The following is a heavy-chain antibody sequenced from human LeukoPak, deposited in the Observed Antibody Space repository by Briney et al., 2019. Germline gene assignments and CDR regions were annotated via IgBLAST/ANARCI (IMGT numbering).Heavy chain of an antibody. CDR1: GGSFSGYY. V-gene: IGHV4-34*01. Sequence: SETLSLTCAVYGGSFSGYYWSWIRQPPGKGLEWIGEINHSGSTNYNPSLKSRVTISLDTSKNQFSLKVSTVTAADTAVYYCARRTRGYSYGPYYYXMDVWGQGTTVTVSS. CDR2: INHSGST. CDR3: ARRTRGYSYGPYYYXMDV. J-gene: IGHJ6*02. D-gene: IGHD5-18*01.